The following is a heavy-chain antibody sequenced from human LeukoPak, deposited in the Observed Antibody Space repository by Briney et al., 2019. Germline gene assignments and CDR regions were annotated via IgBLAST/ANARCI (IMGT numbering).Heavy chain of an antibody. J-gene: IGHJ4*02. CDR1: GSMYNDY. Sequence: PSETLSLTCTVSGSMYNDYWSWVRQPAGKGLEWIGYFHYNGITNYNPSLNSGVTMSFYTSNNQVSLNVNYETAGGRAVSYCARHISSGGTCAPFDYGGQGTLVTVSS. V-gene: IGHV4-59*08. CDR3: ARHISSGGTCAPFDY. CDR2: FHYNGIT. D-gene: IGHD2-15*01.